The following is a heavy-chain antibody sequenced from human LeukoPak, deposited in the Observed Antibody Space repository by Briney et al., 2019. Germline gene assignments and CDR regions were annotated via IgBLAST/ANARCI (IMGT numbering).Heavy chain of an antibody. CDR3: ATGGSGSYYELDY. CDR2: FDPEDGET. J-gene: IGHJ4*02. Sequence: ASVKVSCKVSGYTLTELSMHWVRQAPGKGLEWMGGFDPEDGETIYAQEFQGRVTMTEDTSTDTAYMELSSLRSEDTAVYYCATGGSGSYYELDYWGQGTLVTVSS. V-gene: IGHV1-24*01. CDR1: GYTLTELS. D-gene: IGHD3-10*01.